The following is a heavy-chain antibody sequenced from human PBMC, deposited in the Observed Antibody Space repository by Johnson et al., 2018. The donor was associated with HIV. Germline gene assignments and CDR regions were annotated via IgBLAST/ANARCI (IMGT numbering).Heavy chain of an antibody. Sequence: MLLVESGGGLVQPGGSLRLSCAASGFTFSSYAMSWVRQAPGKGLEWVSAISGSGGSTYYADSVKGRFTISRDNSKNSLYLQMNSLRPEDTGLYYCAKDIASGYTNGGTLDIRGQGTMVTVSS. CDR1: GFTFSSYA. CDR2: ISGSGGST. J-gene: IGHJ3*02. CDR3: AKDIASGYTNGGTLDI. V-gene: IGHV3-23*04. D-gene: IGHD6-19*01.